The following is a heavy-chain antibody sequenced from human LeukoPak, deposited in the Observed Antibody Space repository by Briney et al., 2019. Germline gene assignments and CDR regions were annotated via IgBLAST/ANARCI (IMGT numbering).Heavy chain of an antibody. CDR2: ISSSHNNI. D-gene: IGHD5-18*01. CDR3: ARGSAYSYAFTGRERTKSRLDY. V-gene: IGHV3-21*01. Sequence: GGSLRLSCAASGFTFSSYRMNWVRQAPGKGLDWVSSISSSHNNIYYADSVKGRFTISRDNSKNTLYLQMNSLRSEDTAVYYCARGSAYSYAFTGRERTKSRLDYWGQGTLVTVSS. J-gene: IGHJ4*02. CDR1: GFTFSSYR.